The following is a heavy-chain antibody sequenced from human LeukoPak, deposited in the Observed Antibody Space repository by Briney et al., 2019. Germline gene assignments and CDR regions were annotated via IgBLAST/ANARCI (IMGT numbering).Heavy chain of an antibody. CDR2: ITGSSSNI. Sequence: KPGGSLRLSCAASGFIFRSYSMEWVRQAPGKGREGVSSITGSSSNISYADSVKGRFTISRDNAENSLFLQMNSLRPEDPAVYFCARDRLEGGETFDTWGQGTLVTVSS. CDR1: GFIFRSYS. CDR3: ARDRLEGGETFDT. V-gene: IGHV3-21*01. D-gene: IGHD1-1*01. J-gene: IGHJ4*02.